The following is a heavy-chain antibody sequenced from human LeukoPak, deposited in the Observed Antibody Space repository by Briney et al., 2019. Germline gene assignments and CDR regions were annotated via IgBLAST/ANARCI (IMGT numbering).Heavy chain of an antibody. CDR1: GGSISSYY. D-gene: IGHD3-16*01. CDR2: IYYSGST. CDR3: ARGPYDSFDY. V-gene: IGHV4-59*01. J-gene: IGHJ4*02. Sequence: SETLSLTCTVSGGSISSYYWSWIRQPPGKGMEWIGYIYYSGSTNYNPSLKSRVTISVDTSKNQVSLKLSSVTAADTAVYYCARGPYDSFDYWGQGTLVTVSS.